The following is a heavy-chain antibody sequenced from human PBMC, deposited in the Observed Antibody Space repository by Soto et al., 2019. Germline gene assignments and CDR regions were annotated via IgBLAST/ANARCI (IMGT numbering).Heavy chain of an antibody. Sequence: PSETLSLTCTVSGGSIRNGDYYWGWIRQPPGKGLEWIGYVYYSGTTYSHPSLNSRVSISVDTSENQFSLRLTSVTAADTAVYYCVRTARQGAVAPHWFDRWGQGTQVTVSS. V-gene: IGHV4-30-4*01. D-gene: IGHD2-21*02. CDR1: GGSIRNGDYY. J-gene: IGHJ5*02. CDR2: VYYSGTT. CDR3: VRTARQGAVAPHWFDR.